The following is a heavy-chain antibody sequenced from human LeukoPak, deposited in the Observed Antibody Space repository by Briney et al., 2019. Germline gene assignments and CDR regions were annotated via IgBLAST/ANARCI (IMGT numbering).Heavy chain of an antibody. J-gene: IGHJ3*02. V-gene: IGHV3-11*03. CDR1: GFTFSDYY. CDR2: ISGTSSYT. D-gene: IGHD3-9*01. Sequence: GGSLRLSCAASGFTFSDYYVNWIRQAPGKGLEWVSYISGTSSYTNYAASVKGRFTISRDNARHSVSLQMNSLRAEDTAVYYCARTDWSDAFDIWGQGTMVTVSS. CDR3: ARTDWSDAFDI.